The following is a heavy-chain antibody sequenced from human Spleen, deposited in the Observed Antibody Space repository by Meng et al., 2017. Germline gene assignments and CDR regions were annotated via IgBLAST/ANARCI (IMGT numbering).Heavy chain of an antibody. CDR3: AKDSCSGGSCYHYFDY. CDR2: ISWNSGSI. J-gene: IGHJ4*02. CDR1: GFTFDDYA. D-gene: IGHD2-15*01. Sequence: LSLTCAASGFTFDDYAMHWVRQAPGKGLEWVSGISWNSGSIGYADSVKGRFTISRDNAKNSLYLQMNSLRAEDTALYYCAKDSCSGGSCYHYFDYWGQGTLVTVSS. V-gene: IGHV3-9*01.